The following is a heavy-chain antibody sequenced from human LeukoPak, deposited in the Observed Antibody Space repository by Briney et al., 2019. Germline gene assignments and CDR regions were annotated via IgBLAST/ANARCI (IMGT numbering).Heavy chain of an antibody. J-gene: IGHJ4*02. CDR1: GGSISSYY. V-gene: IGHV4-59*01. CDR3: ARVRSRDGYNFDY. CDR2: IYYSGST. D-gene: IGHD5-24*01. Sequence: PSETLSLTCTVSGGSISSYYWSWIRQPPGTGLEWIGYIYYSGSTNYNPSLKSRVTISVDTSKNQFSLKLSSVTAADTAVYYCARVRSRDGYNFDYWGQGTLVTVSS.